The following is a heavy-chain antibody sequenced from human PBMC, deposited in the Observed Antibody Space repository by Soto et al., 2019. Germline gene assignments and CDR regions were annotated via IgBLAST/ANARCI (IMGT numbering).Heavy chain of an antibody. D-gene: IGHD2-21*01. CDR2: ISSSSSYT. V-gene: IGHV3-11*06. CDR3: ARVVAMTTIEYWYFDL. Sequence: QVQLVESGGGLVKPGGSLRLSCAASGFTFSDYYMSWIRQAPGKGLEWVSYISSSSSYTNYADSVKGRFTISRDNAKNSLYLQMNSLRAEDTAVYYCARVVAMTTIEYWYFDLWGRGTLVTVSS. J-gene: IGHJ2*01. CDR1: GFTFSDYY.